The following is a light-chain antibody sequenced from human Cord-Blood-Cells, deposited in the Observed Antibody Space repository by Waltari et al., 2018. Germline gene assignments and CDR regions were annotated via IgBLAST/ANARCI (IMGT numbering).Light chain of an antibody. CDR2: AAS. Sequence: DIQMTQSPSSLSASVGDRVTITCRASQSISSYLNWYQQKPGKAPKLLIYAASRLQSGVPSRFSGSGSGTDFALTISSLQPEEFATYDCQQSYSTPPLTFGGGTKVEIK. V-gene: IGKV1-39*01. CDR1: QSISSY. J-gene: IGKJ4*01. CDR3: QQSYSTPPLT.